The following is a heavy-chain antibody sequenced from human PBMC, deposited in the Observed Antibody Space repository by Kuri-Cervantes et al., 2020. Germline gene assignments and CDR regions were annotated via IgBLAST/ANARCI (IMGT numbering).Heavy chain of an antibody. Sequence: SETLSLTCAVYGGSFSGYYWSWTRQPPGKGLEWIGEINHSGSTNYNPSLKSRVTISVDKSKNQFSLKLSSVTAADTAVYYCARGRGGWTYYYYYMDVWGKGTTVTVSS. CDR2: INHSGST. J-gene: IGHJ6*03. D-gene: IGHD6-19*01. CDR3: ARGRGGWTYYYYYMDV. CDR1: GGSFSGYY. V-gene: IGHV4-34*01.